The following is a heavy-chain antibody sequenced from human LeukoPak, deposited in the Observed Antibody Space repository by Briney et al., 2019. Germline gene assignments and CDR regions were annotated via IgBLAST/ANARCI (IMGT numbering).Heavy chain of an antibody. D-gene: IGHD3-10*01. V-gene: IGHV3-30*04. CDR3: AKLDKAYGSGSYPLSYFDY. Sequence: PGRSLRLSCAASGFTFSSYAMHWVRQAPGKGLEWVAVISYDGSNKYYADSVKGRFTISRDNSKNTLYLQMNSLRAEDTAVYYCAKLDKAYGSGSYPLSYFDYWGQGTLVTVSS. CDR1: GFTFSSYA. CDR2: ISYDGSNK. J-gene: IGHJ4*02.